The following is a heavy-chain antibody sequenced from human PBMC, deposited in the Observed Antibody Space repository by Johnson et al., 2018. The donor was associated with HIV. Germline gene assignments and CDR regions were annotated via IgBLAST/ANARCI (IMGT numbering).Heavy chain of an antibody. Sequence: QVQLVESGGGVVQPGRSLRLSCAASGFTFSNYAVHWVRQAPGKGLEWVAVMSSDGFNKYYADSVKGRFTISRDNSKNTLYLQMNSLRAEDTALYYCARGGRAKDAFDIWGQGTMVTVSS. J-gene: IGHJ3*02. D-gene: IGHD3-16*01. V-gene: IGHV3-30-3*01. CDR1: GFTFSNYA. CDR2: MSSDGFNK. CDR3: ARGGRAKDAFDI.